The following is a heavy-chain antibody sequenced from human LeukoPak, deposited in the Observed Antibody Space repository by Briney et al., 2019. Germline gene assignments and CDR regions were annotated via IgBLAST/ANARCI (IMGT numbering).Heavy chain of an antibody. D-gene: IGHD4-23*01. CDR2: IYYSGST. CDR3: ARDTRVVTPPYYYYYGMDV. CDR1: GGSFSGYY. V-gene: IGHV4-59*01. Sequence: SETLSLTCAVYGGSFSGYYWSWIRQPPGKGLEWIGYIYYSGSTNYNPSLKSRVTISVDTSKNQFSLKLSSVTAADTAVYYCARDTRVVTPPYYYYYGMDVWGQGTTVTVSS. J-gene: IGHJ6*02.